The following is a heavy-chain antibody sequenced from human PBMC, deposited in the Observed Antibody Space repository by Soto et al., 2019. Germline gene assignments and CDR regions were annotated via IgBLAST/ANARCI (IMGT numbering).Heavy chain of an antibody. D-gene: IGHD4-17*01. CDR2: IYYSGTT. Sequence: QVQLQESGPGLVKPSETLSLTCTVSRGSISGYYWSWIRQPPGKGLEWIGYIYYSGTTNYNPSLKSRVTMSIDTSRNQFSLKLSSVTAADTAVYYCARDPPDGDSYFDYWGQGTLVTASS. J-gene: IGHJ4*02. CDR1: RGSISGYY. V-gene: IGHV4-59*01. CDR3: ARDPPDGDSYFDY.